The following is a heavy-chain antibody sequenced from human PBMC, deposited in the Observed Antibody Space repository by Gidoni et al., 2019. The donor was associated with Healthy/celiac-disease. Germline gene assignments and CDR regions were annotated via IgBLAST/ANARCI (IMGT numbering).Heavy chain of an antibody. V-gene: IGHV3-23*01. CDR2: ISGSSCST. CDR1: GCPFSIYA. Sequence: EVQLLESGGGLLQPGGFLRLYCAASGCPFSIYAMSRVRQAPGKGLEWVSAISGSSCSTYYADSVKGRFTISRDNSKNTLYLQMNSLRAEDTAVYYCAKSAQRGSIMPPHFDIWGQGTMVTVSS. D-gene: IGHD3-16*01. CDR3: AKSAQRGSIMPPHFDI. J-gene: IGHJ3*02.